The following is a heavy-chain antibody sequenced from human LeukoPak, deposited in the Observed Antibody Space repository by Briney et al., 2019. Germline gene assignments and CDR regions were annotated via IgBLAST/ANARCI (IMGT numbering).Heavy chain of an antibody. CDR1: GFTFSSYS. CDR2: ISSSSSYI. Sequence: GGSLRLSCAASGFTFSSYSMNWVRQAPGKGLEWVSFISSSSSYIYYEDSVKGRFTISRDNAKNSLYLQMNSLRAEDTAVYYCARGGEFDGYSYGLSIDSWGQGTLVTVSS. J-gene: IGHJ4*02. V-gene: IGHV3-21*01. D-gene: IGHD5-18*01. CDR3: ARGGEFDGYSYGLSIDS.